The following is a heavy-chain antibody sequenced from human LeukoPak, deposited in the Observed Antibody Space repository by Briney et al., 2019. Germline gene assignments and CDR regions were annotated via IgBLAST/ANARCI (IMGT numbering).Heavy chain of an antibody. J-gene: IGHJ4*02. CDR1: GGSISSYP. D-gene: IGHD5-18*01. Sequence: PSETLSLTCTVSGGSISSYPWSWIRQPPGKGLEWIGYIYYSGSTNYNPSLKSRVTISVDTSKNQFSLKLSSVTAADTAVYYCARVLGGYSYGPFDYWGQGTLVTVSS. CDR3: ARVLGGYSYGPFDY. V-gene: IGHV4-59*08. CDR2: IYYSGST.